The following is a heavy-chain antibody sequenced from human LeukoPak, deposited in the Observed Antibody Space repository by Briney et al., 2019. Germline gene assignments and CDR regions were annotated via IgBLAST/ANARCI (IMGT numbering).Heavy chain of an antibody. Sequence: PGGSLRLSCAASGFTFSSYSMNWVRQAPGKGLEWVSSISSSSSYIYYADSVKGRFTISRDNAKNSLYLQMNSLRAEDTAVYYCARDVYYYASGSYWDYWGQGTLVTVSS. CDR3: ARDVYYYASGSYWDY. V-gene: IGHV3-21*04. J-gene: IGHJ4*02. CDR2: ISSSSSYI. D-gene: IGHD3-10*01. CDR1: GFTFSSYS.